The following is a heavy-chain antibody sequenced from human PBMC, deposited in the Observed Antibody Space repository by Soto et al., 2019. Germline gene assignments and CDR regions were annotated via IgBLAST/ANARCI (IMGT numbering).Heavy chain of an antibody. CDR2: ISYSGST. D-gene: IGHD3-22*01. V-gene: IGHV4-31*02. Sequence: SETLSLTCTVSGGSITSGGFFWSWIRQHPGQGLEWLGYISYSGSTFYNPSLKSRLSILVDTSKNQFSLNLRPVTAADTAEYYCARVGRESSGDYADFDCGGQGTLVTGSS. CDR1: GGSITSGGFF. J-gene: IGHJ4*02. CDR3: ARVGRESSGDYADFDC.